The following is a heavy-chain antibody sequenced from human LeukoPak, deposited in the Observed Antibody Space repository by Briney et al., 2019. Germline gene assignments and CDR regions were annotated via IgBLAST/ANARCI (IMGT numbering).Heavy chain of an antibody. CDR3: ARGGYWVDY. D-gene: IGHD2-21*01. CDR2: INTNTGNP. CDR1: GFTFTGYY. V-gene: IGHV7-4-1*02. J-gene: IGHJ4*02. Sequence: ASVKVSCKTSGFTFTGYYIHWVRQAPGQGLEWMGWINTNTGNPTYAQGFTGRFVFSLDTSVSTAYLQISSLKAEDTAVYYCARGGYWVDYWGQGTLVTVSS.